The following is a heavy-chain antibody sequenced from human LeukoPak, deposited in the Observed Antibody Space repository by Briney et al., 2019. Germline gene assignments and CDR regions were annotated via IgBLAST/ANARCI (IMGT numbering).Heavy chain of an antibody. Sequence: PGGSLRLSCAVSGFTVSSNYMSWVRQAPGKGLEWVSRINSDGSSTSYADSVKGRFTISRDNAKNTLYLQMNSLRAEDTAVYYCARVAVAGDFDYWGQGTLVTVSS. CDR1: GFTVSSNY. CDR2: INSDGSST. CDR3: ARVAVAGDFDY. D-gene: IGHD6-19*01. V-gene: IGHV3-74*01. J-gene: IGHJ4*02.